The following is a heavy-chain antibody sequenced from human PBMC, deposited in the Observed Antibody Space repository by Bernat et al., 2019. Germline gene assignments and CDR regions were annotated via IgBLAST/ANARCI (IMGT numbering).Heavy chain of an antibody. CDR1: GFTFSSYA. CDR3: ARGVQGVVSWFDH. CDR2: ISYNGGNT. D-gene: IGHD3-10*02. J-gene: IGHJ5*02. V-gene: IGHV3-64*01. Sequence: EVQLVESGGGLVQPGGSLRLSCAASGFTFSSYAMHWVRQAPGKGLEYVSAISYNGGNTYYANSVKGRFTISRDNSKNTLYLQMGSLRAEDMAVYYCARGVQGVVSWFDHWGQGTLVTVSS.